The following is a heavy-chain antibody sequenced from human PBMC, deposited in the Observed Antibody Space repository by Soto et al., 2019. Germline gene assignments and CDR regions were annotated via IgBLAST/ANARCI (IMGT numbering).Heavy chain of an antibody. CDR2: IDPSDSYT. CDR3: ARTPNYDYVWGSYRQTDAFDI. Sequence: LGESLNLCVKCSGYSFTRYWISCVLQMPGKGLEWMGRIDPSDSYTNYSPSFQGHVTISADKSISTAYLQWSSLKASDTAMYYCARTPNYDYVWGSYRQTDAFDIWGQGTMVTVSS. J-gene: IGHJ3*02. CDR1: GYSFTRYW. V-gene: IGHV5-10-1*01. D-gene: IGHD3-16*02.